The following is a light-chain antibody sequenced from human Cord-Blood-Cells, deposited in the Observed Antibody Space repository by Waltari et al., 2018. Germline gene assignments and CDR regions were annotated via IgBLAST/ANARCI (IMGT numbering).Light chain of an antibody. CDR2: SAS. V-gene: IGKV1-39*01. CDR3: QQSYSTQT. J-gene: IGKJ1*01. CDR1: QTINNY. Sequence: DIQMTQSPSSLSDSVGDRVTITCRASQTINNYLNWYQQKPGKAPKLLIYSASTLQSGVPSRFSGSRYGTDCTLTISSLQPEDFATYYCQQSYSTQTFGQGTKVEVK.